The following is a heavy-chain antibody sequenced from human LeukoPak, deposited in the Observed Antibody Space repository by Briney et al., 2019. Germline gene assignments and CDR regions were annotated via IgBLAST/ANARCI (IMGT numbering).Heavy chain of an antibody. Sequence: ASVKVSCKASGYTFTSYDINWVQQATGQGLEWMGWMNPNSGNTGYAQKFQGRVTMTRNTSISTAYMELSSLRSEDTAVYYCARLRGWGTMIVVAPFDPWGQGTLVTVSS. CDR3: ARLRGWGTMIVVAPFDP. D-gene: IGHD3-22*01. CDR1: GYTFTSYD. J-gene: IGHJ5*02. CDR2: MNPNSGNT. V-gene: IGHV1-8*01.